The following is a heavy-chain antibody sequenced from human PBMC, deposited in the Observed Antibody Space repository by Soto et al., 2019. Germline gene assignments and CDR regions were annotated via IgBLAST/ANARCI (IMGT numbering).Heavy chain of an antibody. V-gene: IGHV3-30*03. D-gene: IGHD1-26*01. CDR2: IASDGSKK. CDR1: GFSFTTFA. CDR3: GRDNIVGAYCFDD. Sequence: GGSLRLSCAASGFSFTTFAMHWVRQTPGKGLEWVAVIASDGSKKDSVESVKGRFTISRDDSKKTLDLHMNSLRAEDSAVYYCGRDNIVGAYCFDDSGQGALDTVS. J-gene: IGHJ4*02.